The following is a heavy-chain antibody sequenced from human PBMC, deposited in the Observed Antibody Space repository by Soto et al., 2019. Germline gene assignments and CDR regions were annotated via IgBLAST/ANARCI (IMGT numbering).Heavy chain of an antibody. CDR2: ISGSGGST. J-gene: IGHJ4*02. CDR1: GFTFSSYA. Sequence: GGSLRLSCAASGFTFSSYAMSWVRQAPGNGLEWVSAISGSGGSTYYADSVKGRFTISRDNSKNTLYLQMNSLRAEDTAVYYCAKDWSAMVREIGSYFDYWGQGTLVTVSS. V-gene: IGHV3-23*01. CDR3: AKDWSAMVREIGSYFDY. D-gene: IGHD3-10*01.